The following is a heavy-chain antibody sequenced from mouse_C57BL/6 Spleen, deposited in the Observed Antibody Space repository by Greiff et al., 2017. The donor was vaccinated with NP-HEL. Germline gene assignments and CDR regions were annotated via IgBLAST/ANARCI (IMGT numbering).Heavy chain of an antibody. CDR1: GFSLTSYA. CDR3: ARKYHYDYDVGAMDY. V-gene: IGHV2-9-1*01. Sequence: QVQLKESGPGLVAPSQSLSITCTVSGFSLTSYAISWVRQPPGKGLEWLGVVWTGGGTNYNSALKSSLSISKDNSKSQVFLKMNSLQTDDTARYYCARKYHYDYDVGAMDYWGQGTSVTVSS. CDR2: VWTGGGT. D-gene: IGHD2-4*01. J-gene: IGHJ4*01.